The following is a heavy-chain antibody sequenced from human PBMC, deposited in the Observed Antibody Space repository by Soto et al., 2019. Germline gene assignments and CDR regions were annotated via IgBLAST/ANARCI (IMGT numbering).Heavy chain of an antibody. CDR1: GLVFSRYW. D-gene: IGHD1-1*01. V-gene: IGHV3-7*01. J-gene: IGHJ4*02. CDR2: IKQDGSEK. Sequence: PGGSLRLSCAASGLVFSRYWMSWVRQAPGKGLEWVANIKQDGSEKNYANSVKGRFTISRDNSKNTLYLQMNSLRAEDTAVYYCAKSMYNWNDGFFDYWGQGTLVTVSS. CDR3: AKSMYNWNDGFFDY.